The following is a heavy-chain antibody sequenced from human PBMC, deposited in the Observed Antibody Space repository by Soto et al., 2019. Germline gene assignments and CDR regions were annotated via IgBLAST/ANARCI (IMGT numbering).Heavy chain of an antibody. CDR1: GFTFSGSA. CDR2: IRNKANSYAT. CDR3: TKYYDLWNGRNSGGY. Sequence: EVQLVESGGGLVQPGGSLKLSCVASGFTFSGSAMHWVRQASGKGLEWVGRIRNKANSYATAYAASVKGRFTISRDDSKNTAYLQMNSLKTEDTAVYYCTKYYDLWNGRNSGGYWGQGTLVTVSS. V-gene: IGHV3-73*01. J-gene: IGHJ4*02. D-gene: IGHD3-3*01.